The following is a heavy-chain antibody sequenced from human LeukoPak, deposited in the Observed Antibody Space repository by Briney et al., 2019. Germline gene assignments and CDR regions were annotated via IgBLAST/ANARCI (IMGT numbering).Heavy chain of an antibody. V-gene: IGHV4-39*07. D-gene: IGHD2-2*02. Sequence: SQTLSLTCTVSGGSISSGSYYWGWIRQPPGKGLEWIGSIYHSGSTYYNPSLKSRVTISVDTSKNQFSLKLSSVTAADTAVYYCARRSSTSCYTCAWFDPWGQGTLVTVSS. CDR1: GGSISSGSYY. CDR3: ARRSSTSCYTCAWFDP. J-gene: IGHJ5*02. CDR2: IYHSGST.